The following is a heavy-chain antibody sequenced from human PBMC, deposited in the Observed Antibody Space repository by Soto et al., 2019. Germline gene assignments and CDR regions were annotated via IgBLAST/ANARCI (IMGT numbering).Heavy chain of an antibody. CDR2: INPNSGGT. Sequence: ASVKVSCKASGYTFTVYYMHCVLQAPVQGLEWMGWINPNSGGTNYAQKFQGRVTMTRDTSISTAYMELSRLRSDDTAVYYCARSSYYDSSGYYLADAFDIWGQGTMVTVSS. D-gene: IGHD3-22*01. CDR1: GYTFTVYY. V-gene: IGHV1-2*02. J-gene: IGHJ3*02. CDR3: ARSSYYDSSGYYLADAFDI.